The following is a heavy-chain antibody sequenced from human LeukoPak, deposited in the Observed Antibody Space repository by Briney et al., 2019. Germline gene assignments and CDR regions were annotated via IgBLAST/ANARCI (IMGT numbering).Heavy chain of an antibody. V-gene: IGHV1-18*01. J-gene: IGHJ4*02. Sequence: GASVKVSCKASGYTFTSYDINWVRQATGQGLEWMGWISGYDGNTKSVDKLQGRVTLTTDTSTSTAYLELRSLRSDDTAVYYCARDAYGSGKGYFDYWGQGTLVTVSS. CDR3: ARDAYGSGKGYFDY. D-gene: IGHD3-10*01. CDR1: GYTFTSYD. CDR2: ISGYDGNT.